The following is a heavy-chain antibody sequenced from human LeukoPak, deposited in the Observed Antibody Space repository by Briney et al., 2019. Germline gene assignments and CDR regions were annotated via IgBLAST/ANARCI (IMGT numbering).Heavy chain of an antibody. CDR2: INPNSGGT. V-gene: IGHV1-2*06. J-gene: IGHJ5*02. Sequence: GASVKVSCKASGYTFTGYYMHWVRQAPGLGLEWMGRINPNSGGTNYAQKFQGRVIMTRDTSISTAYMELSRLRFDDTAVYYCARDEYSTSSGGSWGQGTLVTVSS. CDR1: GYTFTGYY. D-gene: IGHD6-6*01. CDR3: ARDEYSTSSGGS.